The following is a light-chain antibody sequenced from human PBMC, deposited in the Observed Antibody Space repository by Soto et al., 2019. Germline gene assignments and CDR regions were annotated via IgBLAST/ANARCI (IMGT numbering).Light chain of an antibody. Sequence: DIQRTWSPSTLSASVGDRVTIHCRASQSISVWLARYQQKAGKAPNLLIYKASTLKSGVPSRSSGSGSGTEFTLTLSSMQPDDFATYYCQSGTFGQGTKVDIK. CDR2: KAS. J-gene: IGKJ1*01. CDR3: QSGT. CDR1: QSISVW. V-gene: IGKV1-5*03.